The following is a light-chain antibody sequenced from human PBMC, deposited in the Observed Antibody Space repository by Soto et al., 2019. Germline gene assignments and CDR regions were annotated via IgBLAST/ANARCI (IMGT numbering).Light chain of an antibody. CDR1: QSVRRT. CDR2: GAS. CDR3: QQYNNWPLT. V-gene: IGKV3-15*01. Sequence: EIGLTQSPAPLSLSPGERATLSCRASQSVRRTLEWYQQKHGKAPRILIYGASSRATGIPVRFSGSGSGTECTLTISSLQSEDFALYYCQQYNNWPLTFGQGTRLDIK. J-gene: IGKJ5*01.